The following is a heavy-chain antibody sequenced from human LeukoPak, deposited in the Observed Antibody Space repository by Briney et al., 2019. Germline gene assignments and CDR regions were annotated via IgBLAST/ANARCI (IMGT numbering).Heavy chain of an antibody. J-gene: IGHJ4*02. Sequence: PSETLSLTCAVYGGSFSGYYWSWIRQPPGKGLEWIGEINHSGSTNYNPSLKSRVTISVDTSKNQFSLKLSSVTAADTAVYYCAREAQNYIWGSYCAYWGQGTLVTVSS. CDR1: GGSFSGYY. V-gene: IGHV4-34*01. D-gene: IGHD3-16*01. CDR2: INHSGST. CDR3: AREAQNYIWGSYCAY.